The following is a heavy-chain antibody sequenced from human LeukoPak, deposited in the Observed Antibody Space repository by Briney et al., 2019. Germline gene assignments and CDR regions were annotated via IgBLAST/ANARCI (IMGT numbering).Heavy chain of an antibody. V-gene: IGHV3-23*01. CDR3: AKAPPNIVVVPAALQH. CDR1: GFTFNNYA. J-gene: IGHJ1*01. Sequence: GGSLRLPCAASGFTFNNYAMSWVRQAPGKGLEWVSAISGSGGSTYYADSVKGRFTISRDNSKNTLYLQMNSLRAEDTAVYYCAKAPPNIVVVPAALQHWGQGTLVTVSS. D-gene: IGHD2-2*01. CDR2: ISGSGGST.